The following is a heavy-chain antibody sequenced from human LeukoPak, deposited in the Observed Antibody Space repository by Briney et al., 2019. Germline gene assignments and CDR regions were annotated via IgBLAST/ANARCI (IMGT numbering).Heavy chain of an antibody. J-gene: IGHJ4*02. CDR2: MNPNSGNT. D-gene: IGHD6-13*01. CDR3: ARVAAAGISDDY. CDR1: GYTFTSYG. Sequence: GASVKVSCKASGYTFTSYGISWVRQATGQGLEWMGWMNPNSGNTGYAQKFQGRVTMTRNTSISTAYMELSSLRSEDTAVYYCARVAAAGISDDYWGQGTLVTVSS. V-gene: IGHV1-8*02.